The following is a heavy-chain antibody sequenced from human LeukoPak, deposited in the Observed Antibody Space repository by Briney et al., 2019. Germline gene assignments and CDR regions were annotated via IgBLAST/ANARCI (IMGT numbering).Heavy chain of an antibody. Sequence: GGSLRLFCAASVFTFRDYYMSWIRQAPGKGLEWVSYISSSSSYSNYADSVKGRFTICRDNAENSLYLQMNSLRAEDTAVYYCARVYSTNAFDIWGQGTMVTVSS. D-gene: IGHD2-21*01. J-gene: IGHJ3*02. CDR1: VFTFRDYY. CDR2: ISSSSSYS. V-gene: IGHV3-11*06. CDR3: ARVYSTNAFDI.